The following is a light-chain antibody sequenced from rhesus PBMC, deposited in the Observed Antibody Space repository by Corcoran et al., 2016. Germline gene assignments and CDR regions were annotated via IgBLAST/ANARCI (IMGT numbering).Light chain of an antibody. CDR1: QSISSW. Sequence: DIQMTQSPSSLSASVGDTVTITCRASQSISSWLDWYQQKPGKAPKLLIDKASSLQSGVPSRFRGSGSGTDFPLTLSSLQPEDFATYYCLQYSSSPFTFGPGTKLDIK. CDR3: LQYSSSPFT. V-gene: IGKV1-22*01. CDR2: KAS. J-gene: IGKJ3*01.